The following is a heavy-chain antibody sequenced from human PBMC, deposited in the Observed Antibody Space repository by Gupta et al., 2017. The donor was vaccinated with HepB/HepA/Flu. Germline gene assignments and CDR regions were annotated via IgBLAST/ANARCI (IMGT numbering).Heavy chain of an antibody. D-gene: IGHD3-3*01. J-gene: IGHJ6*02. CDR1: GVTMSNPG. CDR2: MNKDGSEK. V-gene: IGHV3-7*01. Sequence: EVQLVESGGGLVQPGGSRRLSCVASGVTMSNPGRSWARQAPGKGLEWVADMNKDGSEKYYVDSVGGRFTISRDSAKNSLFLQMSSLRAEDTAVYYCARDGDALDVWGQGTTVTVSS. CDR3: ARDGDALDV.